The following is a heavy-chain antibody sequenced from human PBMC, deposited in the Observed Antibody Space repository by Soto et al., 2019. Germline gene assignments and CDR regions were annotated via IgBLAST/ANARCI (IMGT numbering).Heavy chain of an antibody. D-gene: IGHD3-9*01. CDR3: ARGPGYDILTGYYGGAY. CDR2: INHSGST. CDR1: GGSFSGYY. Sequence: SETLSLTCAVYGGSFSGYYWSWIRQPPGKGLEWIGEINHSGSTNYNPSLKSRVTISVDTSKNQFSLKLSSVTAADTAVYYCARGPGYDILTGYYGGAYWGQGTLVTVSS. J-gene: IGHJ4*02. V-gene: IGHV4-34*01.